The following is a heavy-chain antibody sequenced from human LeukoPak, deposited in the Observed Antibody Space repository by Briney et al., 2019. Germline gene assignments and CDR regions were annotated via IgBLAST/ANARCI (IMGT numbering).Heavy chain of an antibody. D-gene: IGHD6-6*01. Sequence: GGSLRVSCAASGFIFSNYWMSWVRQAPGKGLEWVAHVKQDGSTKYYVDSVKGRFTISRDNAKNSLYLQVNSLRAEDTAVYYCARIGYSSSSFDYWGQGTLVIVSS. CDR1: GFIFSNYW. J-gene: IGHJ4*02. CDR3: ARIGYSSSSFDY. V-gene: IGHV3-7*03. CDR2: VKQDGSTK.